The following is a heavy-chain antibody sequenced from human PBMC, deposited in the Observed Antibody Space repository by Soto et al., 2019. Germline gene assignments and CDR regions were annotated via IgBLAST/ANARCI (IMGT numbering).Heavy chain of an antibody. CDR1: GGSISSYY. V-gene: IGHV4-59*08. Sequence: SETLSLTCTVSGGSISSYYWSWIRQPPGKGLEWIGYIYYSGSTNYNPSLKSRVTISVDTSKNQFSLKLNSMTAADTAVYYCARHAFNYYDSSQNAFDIWGQGTMVTVS. D-gene: IGHD3-22*01. J-gene: IGHJ3*02. CDR3: ARHAFNYYDSSQNAFDI. CDR2: IYYSGST.